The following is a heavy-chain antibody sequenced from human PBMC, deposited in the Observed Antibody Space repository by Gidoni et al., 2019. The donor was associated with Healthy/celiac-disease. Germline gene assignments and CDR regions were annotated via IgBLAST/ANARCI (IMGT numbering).Heavy chain of an antibody. Sequence: EVQLLESGGGLVQPGGSLRLSCAASGFTFSSYAMSWVRQAPGKGLEWVSAISGSGGSTYYADSVKGRFTISRDNSKNTLYLQMNSLRAEDTAVYYCAKDQLSGNSYYGSGSYYNLGAFDIWGQGTMVTVSS. D-gene: IGHD3-10*01. V-gene: IGHV3-23*01. J-gene: IGHJ3*02. CDR2: ISGSGGST. CDR3: AKDQLSGNSYYGSGSYYNLGAFDI. CDR1: GFTFSSYA.